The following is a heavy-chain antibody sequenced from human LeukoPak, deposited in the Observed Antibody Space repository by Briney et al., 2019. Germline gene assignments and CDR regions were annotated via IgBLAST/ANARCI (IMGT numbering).Heavy chain of an antibody. CDR1: GYTFTSYG. Sequence: GASVKVSCKASGYTFTSYGISWVRQAPGQGLEWMGWISAYNGNTNYAQKLQGRVTMTTDTSTSTAYMELRSLRSDDTAVYYCARDLKIGVQLWLGYYYYGMDVWGQGTTVTVSS. J-gene: IGHJ6*02. D-gene: IGHD5-18*01. CDR3: ARDLKIGVQLWLGYYYYGMDV. CDR2: ISAYNGNT. V-gene: IGHV1-18*01.